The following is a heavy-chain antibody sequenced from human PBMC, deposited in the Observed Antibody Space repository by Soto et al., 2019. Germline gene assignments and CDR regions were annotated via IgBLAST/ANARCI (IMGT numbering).Heavy chain of an antibody. CDR3: ARVVVGRYFDY. CDR1: GFTVSSNY. Sequence: GGSLRLSCAASGFTVSSNYMSWVRQAPGKGLEWVSVIYSGGSTYYADSVKGRFTISRDNSKNTLYLQMNSLRAEDTAVYYCARVVVGRYFDYWGQGTLVTVSS. J-gene: IGHJ4*02. D-gene: IGHD2-15*01. CDR2: IYSGGST. V-gene: IGHV3-53*01.